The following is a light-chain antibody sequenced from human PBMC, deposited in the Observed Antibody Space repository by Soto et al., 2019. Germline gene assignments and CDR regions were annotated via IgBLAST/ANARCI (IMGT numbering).Light chain of an antibody. CDR2: DAS. CDR1: QSVCSF. Sequence: EIVLTQSPATLSLSPGARATLSCRASQSVCSFLAWYQQQSGQTPSLIIYDASNRAPGIPARFSGSGSGTDFTLNISSLEPEDFAVYYCQHRSNWLGTFGPGTKVDIK. V-gene: IGKV3-11*01. CDR3: QHRSNWLGT. J-gene: IGKJ3*01.